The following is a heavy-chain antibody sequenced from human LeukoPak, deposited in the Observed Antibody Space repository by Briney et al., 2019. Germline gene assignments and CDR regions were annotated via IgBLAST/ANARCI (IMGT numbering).Heavy chain of an antibody. CDR3: ARWEYDSSGYRKIDY. CDR1: GGSISSYY. V-gene: IGHV4-59*01. D-gene: IGHD3-22*01. CDR2: IYYSGST. Sequence: SETLSLTCTVSGGSISSYYWNWIRQPPGKGLEWIGYIYYSGSTNYNPSLKSRVTISVDTSKNQFSLKLSSVTAADTAVYYCARWEYDSSGYRKIDYWGQGTLVTVSS. J-gene: IGHJ4*02.